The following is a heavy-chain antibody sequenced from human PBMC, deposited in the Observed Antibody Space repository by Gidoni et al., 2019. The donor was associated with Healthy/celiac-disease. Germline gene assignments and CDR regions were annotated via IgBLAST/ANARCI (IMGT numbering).Heavy chain of an antibody. J-gene: IGHJ4*02. Sequence: QVQLVQSGAERNKPGSSVKVSCKASGGTFTCYAISWVRQAPGQGLEWMGGIGPIYGTANYAQKCQGRATITADESTSTAYMELSSLRSEDTAVYYCARAIRSYDFWSGYLFDYWGQGTLVTVSS. CDR1: GGTFTCYA. CDR2: IGPIYGTA. CDR3: ARAIRSYDFWSGYLFDY. V-gene: IGHV1-69*01. D-gene: IGHD3-3*01.